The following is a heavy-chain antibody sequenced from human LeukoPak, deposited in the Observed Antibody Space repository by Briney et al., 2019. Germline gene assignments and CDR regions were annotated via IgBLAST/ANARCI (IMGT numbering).Heavy chain of an antibody. J-gene: IGHJ4*02. CDR2: ISSSSTYI. D-gene: IGHD1-1*01. Sequence: GGSLRLSCAASGFTFSSYSMNWVRQAPGKGLDWVSSISSSSTYIYYSDSVKGRFTISRDNAKNSLYLQMNSLRAEDTAIYFCTKQTPVQLEFDYWGQGTLVTVSS. CDR3: TKQTPVQLEFDY. CDR1: GFTFSSYS. V-gene: IGHV3-21*04.